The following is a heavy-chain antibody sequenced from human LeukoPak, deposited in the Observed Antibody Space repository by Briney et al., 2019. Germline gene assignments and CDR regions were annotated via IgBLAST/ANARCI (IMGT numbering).Heavy chain of an antibody. CDR3: ARDGADNSGYYFGSL. V-gene: IGHV3-53*01. Sequence: PGGSLRLSCAASGFTVRSSYMSWVCQAPGKGLEWVSVIYSGGSPDYADSAKGRFTISTDNSKNTLYLQMNSLRVEDTAVYYCARDGADNSGYYFGSLWGQGTVVTVSS. J-gene: IGHJ3*01. D-gene: IGHD3-22*01. CDR1: GFTVRSSY. CDR2: IYSGGSP.